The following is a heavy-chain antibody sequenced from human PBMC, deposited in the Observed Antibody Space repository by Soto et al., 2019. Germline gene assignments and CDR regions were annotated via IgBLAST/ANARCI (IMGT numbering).Heavy chain of an antibody. Sequence: PSETLSLTCTVSGCSISSYYWSWIRQPPGKGLEWIGYIYYSGSTNYNPSLKSRVTISVDTSKNQFSLKLSSVTAADTAVYYCARERRIPFGELNYYYYYMDVWGKGTTVTVSS. D-gene: IGHD3-10*01. J-gene: IGHJ6*03. CDR3: ARERRIPFGELNYYYYYMDV. CDR1: GCSISSYY. V-gene: IGHV4-59*01. CDR2: IYYSGST.